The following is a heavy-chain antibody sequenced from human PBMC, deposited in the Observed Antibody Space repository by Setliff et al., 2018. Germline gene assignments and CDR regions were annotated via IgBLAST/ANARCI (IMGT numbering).Heavy chain of an antibody. CDR2: ISAYNDNT. CDR3: ARDTGVTTFGVIMKDFEF. D-gene: IGHD3-3*01. Sequence: ASVKVSCKASGYTFTNYGINWVRQAPGQGLEWMGWISAYNDNTNYAQKVQGRVTMTTDTSTSTAYMELRSLRSDDTAVYYCARDTGVTTFGVIMKDFEFWGQGTLVTVSS. J-gene: IGHJ4*02. V-gene: IGHV1-18*01. CDR1: GYTFTNYG.